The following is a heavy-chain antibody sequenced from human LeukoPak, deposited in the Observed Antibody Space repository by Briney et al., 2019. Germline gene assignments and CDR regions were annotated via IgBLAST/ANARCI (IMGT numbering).Heavy chain of an antibody. D-gene: IGHD3-16*01. CDR2: IKQDGSEK. CDR3: ARRYGQLFDY. CDR1: GFTFSSYE. Sequence: PGGSLRLSCAASGFTFSSYEMNWVRQAPGKGLEWVANIKQDGSEKYYVDSVKGRFTISRDNAKNSLYLQMNSLRAEDTAVYYCARRYGQLFDYWGQGTLVTVSS. J-gene: IGHJ4*02. V-gene: IGHV3-7*01.